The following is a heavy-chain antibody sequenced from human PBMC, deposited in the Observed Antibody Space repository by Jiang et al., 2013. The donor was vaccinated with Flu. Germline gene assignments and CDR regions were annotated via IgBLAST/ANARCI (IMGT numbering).Heavy chain of an antibody. V-gene: IGHV1-46*01. CDR3: ARDSSSLDRSWWLDP. CDR2: FNPSDGRV. Sequence: VQLVESGAEVKKPGASVKVSCKASGYTFTSHWMHWVRQAPGRGLEWMAVFNPSDGRVAYAQKFQGRVTVTRDTSTSTVYMEMNSLRSEDTAVYYCARDSSSLDRSWWLDPWGQGTLVIVSS. J-gene: IGHJ5*02. D-gene: IGHD3/OR15-3a*01. CDR1: GYTFTSHW.